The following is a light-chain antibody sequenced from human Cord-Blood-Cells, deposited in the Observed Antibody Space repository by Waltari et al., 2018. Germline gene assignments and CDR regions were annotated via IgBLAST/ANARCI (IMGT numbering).Light chain of an antibody. Sequence: QSALTQPASVSGSPGQSITISCTGTSSDVGSYNLVSWYQQHPGKAPKLMIYEGSKRPSGVSNRFSGSKSCNPASLTISGLQAEDEADYYCCSYAGSSTFVVFGGGTKLTVL. J-gene: IGLJ2*01. CDR3: CSYAGSSTFVV. V-gene: IGLV2-23*03. CDR1: SSDVGSYNL. CDR2: EGS.